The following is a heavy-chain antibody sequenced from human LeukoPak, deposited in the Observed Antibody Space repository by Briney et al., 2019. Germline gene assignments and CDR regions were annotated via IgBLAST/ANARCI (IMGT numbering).Heavy chain of an antibody. D-gene: IGHD5-18*01. CDR1: GGTFSSYA. CDR3: ARSYSYGSYYYYGMDV. CDR2: IIPIFGTA. J-gene: IGHJ6*02. V-gene: IGHV1-69*13. Sequence: ASVKVSCKASGGTFSSYAISWVRQASGQGLEWMGGIIPIFGTANYAQKFQGRVTITADESTSTAYMELSSLRSEDTAVYYCARSYSYGSYYYYGMDVWGQGTTVTVSS.